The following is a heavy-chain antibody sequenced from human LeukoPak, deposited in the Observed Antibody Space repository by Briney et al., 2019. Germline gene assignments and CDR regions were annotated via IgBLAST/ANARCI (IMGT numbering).Heavy chain of an antibody. V-gene: IGHV4-4*07. J-gene: IGHJ4*02. CDR1: GASISNYF. Sequence: SETLSPTCTVSGASISNYFWSWIRQPAGKGLEWIGRIYTSGSTNYNPSLRSRVTMSVDTSKNQFSLRLSSVTAADTAVYYCASSEQWLVRGFDYWGQGTLVTVSS. CDR2: IYTSGST. D-gene: IGHD6-19*01. CDR3: ASSEQWLVRGFDY.